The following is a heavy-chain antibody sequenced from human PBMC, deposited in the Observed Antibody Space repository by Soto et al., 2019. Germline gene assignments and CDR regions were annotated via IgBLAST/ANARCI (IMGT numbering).Heavy chain of an antibody. CDR1: GFTFSSYA. Sequence: PGGSLRLSCEASGFTFSSYAMHWVRQAPGKGLEYVSAISSNGGSTYYADSVKGRFTISRDNSKNTLYLQMGSLRAEDMAVYYCARGARVGYNTGAFDIWGQGT. J-gene: IGHJ3*02. V-gene: IGHV3-64*02. CDR3: ARGARVGYNTGAFDI. D-gene: IGHD5-12*01. CDR2: ISSNGGST.